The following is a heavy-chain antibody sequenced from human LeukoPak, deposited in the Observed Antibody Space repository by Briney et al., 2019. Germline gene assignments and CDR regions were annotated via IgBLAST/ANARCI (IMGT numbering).Heavy chain of an antibody. V-gene: IGHV3-11*04. Sequence: PGGSLRLSCLGAGFPFSDFHMSWICQAPGKGLEWVSYITSGGGFKYYADSVKGRFSISRDDSKNSVFLQMNSLRVEDTAVYYCARVRPGSSGSYYRTSWGQGTLVTVSS. CDR2: ITSGGGFK. CDR3: ARVRPGSSGSYYRTS. CDR1: GFPFSDFH. D-gene: IGHD3-22*01. J-gene: IGHJ4*02.